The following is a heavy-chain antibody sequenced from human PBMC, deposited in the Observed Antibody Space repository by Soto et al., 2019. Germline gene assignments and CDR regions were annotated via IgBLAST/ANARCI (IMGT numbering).Heavy chain of an antibody. CDR3: ARHDHGELFGLDY. CDR2: IYYSGST. Sequence: SETLSLTCTVSGGSISSSSYYWGWIRQPPGKGLEWIGSIYYSGSTYYNPSLKSRVTISVDTSKNQFSLKLSSVTAADTAVYYCARHDHGELFGLDYSGQGTMVTVYS. J-gene: IGHJ4*02. CDR1: GGSISSSSYY. D-gene: IGHD3-10*01. V-gene: IGHV4-39*01.